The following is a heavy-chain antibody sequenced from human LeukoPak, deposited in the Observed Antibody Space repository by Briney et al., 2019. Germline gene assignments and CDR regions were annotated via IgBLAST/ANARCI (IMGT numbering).Heavy chain of an antibody. V-gene: IGHV3-23*01. Sequence: SGGSLRLSCAASGFTFSSYAMSWVRQAPGKGLEWVSAISGSGGSTYYADSVKGRFTISRDNSKNTLYLQMNSLRAEDTAVYYCAKTLQRLFLRPPFDYWGQGTLVTVSS. D-gene: IGHD1-14*01. CDR1: GFTFSSYA. CDR3: AKTLQRLFLRPPFDY. CDR2: ISGSGGST. J-gene: IGHJ4*02.